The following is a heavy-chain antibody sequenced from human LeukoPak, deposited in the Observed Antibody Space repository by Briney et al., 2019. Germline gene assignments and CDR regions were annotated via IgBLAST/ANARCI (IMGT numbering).Heavy chain of an antibody. CDR1: GFTFSSYG. J-gene: IGHJ6*03. CDR2: ISYDGSNK. V-gene: IGHV3-30*18. Sequence: GGSLRLSCAASGFTFSSYGMHWVRQAPGKGLEWVAVISYDGSNKYYADSVKGRFTISRDNSKNTLYLQMNSLRAEDTAVYYCAKGRGWEASYYYYYMDVWGKGTTVTISS. CDR3: AKGRGWEASYYYYYMDV. D-gene: IGHD1-26*01.